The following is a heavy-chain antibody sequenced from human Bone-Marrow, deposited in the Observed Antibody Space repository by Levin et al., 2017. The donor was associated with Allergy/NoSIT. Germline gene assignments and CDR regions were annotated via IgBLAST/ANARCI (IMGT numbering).Heavy chain of an antibody. D-gene: IGHD3-10*01. Sequence: LPFLFFVFSFSPYCFHFFFLLPVTFLSFLAVLSFAGRRTYSADSVKGRFTLSRDNSKSTLHLQMNSLRAEDTAVYYCAKEGYYGSGNYYNNGIDYWGQGTLVTVSS. J-gene: IGHJ4*02. V-gene: IGHV3-30*18. CDR2: LSFAGRRT. CDR3: AKEGYYGSGNYYNNGIDY. CDR1: VFSFSPYC.